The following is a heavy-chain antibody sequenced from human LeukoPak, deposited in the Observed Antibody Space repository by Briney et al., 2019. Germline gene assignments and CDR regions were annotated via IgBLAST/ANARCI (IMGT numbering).Heavy chain of an antibody. D-gene: IGHD3/OR15-3a*01. J-gene: IGHJ1*01. V-gene: IGHV3-11*06. CDR2: ISSSSGYK. Sequence: GGSLRLSCAASGFTFSSYAMSWIRQTPEKGLEWLSYISSSSGYKNYADSLKGRFTISRDNAKNSVYLQMNSLSAEDTAVYYCARQGLYDSSDFWTFQHWGQGTLVTVSS. CDR1: GFTFSSYA. CDR3: ARQGLYDSSDFWTFQH.